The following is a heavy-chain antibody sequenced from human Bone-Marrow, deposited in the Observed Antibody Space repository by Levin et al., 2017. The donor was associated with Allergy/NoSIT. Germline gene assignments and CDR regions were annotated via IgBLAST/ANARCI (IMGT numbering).Heavy chain of an antibody. V-gene: IGHV4-61*01. CDR2: INYRGVT. Sequence: SETLSLPFRFSFFSFLLFPSSFLFLLLPPGKGLEWIGYINYRGVTKYNPSLKSRVTISVDTSKNEFSLKVTSVTAADTAVYYCARNRIIVSGGNDYYYGMDVWGQGTTVTVSS. D-gene: IGHD5/OR15-5a*01. J-gene: IGHJ6*02. CDR1: FFSFLLFPSS. CDR3: ARNRIIVSGGNDYYYGMDV.